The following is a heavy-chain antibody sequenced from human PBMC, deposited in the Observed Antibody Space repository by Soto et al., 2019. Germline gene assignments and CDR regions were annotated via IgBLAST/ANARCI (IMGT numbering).Heavy chain of an antibody. V-gene: IGHV4-59*01. CDR3: ARDSIDWNHAGRAGFDY. J-gene: IGHJ4*02. CDR2: IYYSGST. D-gene: IGHD1-1*01. Sequence: SETLSLTCTVSGGSISSYYWSWIRQPPGKGLEWIGYIYYSGSTNYNPSLKSRVTISVDTSKNQFSLKLSSVTAADTAVYYCARDSIDWNHAGRAGFDYWGQGTLVTVA. CDR1: GGSISSYY.